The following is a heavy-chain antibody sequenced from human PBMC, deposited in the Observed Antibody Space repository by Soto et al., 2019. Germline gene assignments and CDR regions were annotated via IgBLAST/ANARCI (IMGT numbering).Heavy chain of an antibody. V-gene: IGHV3-30-3*01. CDR2: ISYDGSNK. Sequence: QVQLVASVGGVVQPGRSLRLSCAASGFTFSSYAMHWVRQAPGKGLEWVEVISYDGSNKYYADSVKGRFTISSDNSKNPLYLQMTSMRAEDTAVYYCARVYVASGMDVWGQGTTVTVAS. J-gene: IGHJ6*02. CDR1: GFTFSSYA. D-gene: IGHD3-16*01. CDR3: ARVYVASGMDV.